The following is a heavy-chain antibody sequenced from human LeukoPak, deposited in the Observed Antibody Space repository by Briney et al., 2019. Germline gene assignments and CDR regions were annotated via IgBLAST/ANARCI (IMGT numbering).Heavy chain of an antibody. D-gene: IGHD5-12*01. CDR1: GYSFTNYW. Sequence: PGESLRISCKGSGYSFTNYWISWVRQMPGKGLEWMGRIDPSDSYTNYSPSFQGHVTISSDKSIRTAYLQWSSLKASDTAMYYCARKHIMATQPFFDIWGQGTMVTVSS. CDR3: ARKHIMATQPFFDI. CDR2: IDPSDSYT. V-gene: IGHV5-10-1*01. J-gene: IGHJ3*02.